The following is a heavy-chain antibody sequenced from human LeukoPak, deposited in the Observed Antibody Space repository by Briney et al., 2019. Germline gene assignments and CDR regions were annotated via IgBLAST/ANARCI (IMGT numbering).Heavy chain of an antibody. CDR2: ISYDGSNK. V-gene: IGHV3-30*18. Sequence: GRSLRLSCAASGFTFSTYDIHWVRQAPGKGLEWVAVISYDGSNKYYADSVKGRFTISRDNSKNTVYMQMSSLRAEDTAVYYCAKEGYDYVWGSYRTEYYFDYWGQGTLVTVSS. D-gene: IGHD3-16*02. CDR3: AKEGYDYVWGSYRTEYYFDY. CDR1: GFTFSTYD. J-gene: IGHJ4*02.